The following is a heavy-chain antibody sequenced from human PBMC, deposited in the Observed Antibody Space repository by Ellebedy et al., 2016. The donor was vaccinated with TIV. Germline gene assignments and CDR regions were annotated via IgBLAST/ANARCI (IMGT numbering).Heavy chain of an antibody. D-gene: IGHD5-18*01. J-gene: IGHJ5*02. V-gene: IGHV1-18*01. CDR3: ARAIQLWQTGVSWFDP. Sequence: ASVKVSCXASGYTFTSYGISWVRQAPGQGLEWMGWISAYNGNTNYAQKLQGRVTMTTDTSTSTAYMELRSLRSDDTAVYYCARAIQLWQTGVSWFDPWGQGTLVTVSS. CDR1: GYTFTSYG. CDR2: ISAYNGNT.